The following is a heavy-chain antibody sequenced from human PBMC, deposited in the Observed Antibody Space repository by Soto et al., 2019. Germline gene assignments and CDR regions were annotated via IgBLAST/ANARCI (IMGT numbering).Heavy chain of an antibody. V-gene: IGHV3-33*06. CDR3: ANLWGDGYNLGQDYNGMDV. CDR1: GFSFENYG. Sequence: QVQMVESGGGVVQPGRSLRLSCAASGFSFENYGMHWVRQAPGRGLEWVANIWYDGSLQYYAAAVKGRFTISRDNSKNTLYLEMNSLRAEDTAVYYCANLWGDGYNLGQDYNGMDVWGQGTTVIVSS. D-gene: IGHD5-12*01. J-gene: IGHJ6*02. CDR2: IWYDGSLQ.